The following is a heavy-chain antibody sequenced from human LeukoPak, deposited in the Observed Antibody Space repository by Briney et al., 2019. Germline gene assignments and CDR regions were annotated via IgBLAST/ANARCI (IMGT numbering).Heavy chain of an antibody. V-gene: IGHV1-2*02. J-gene: IGHJ3*02. D-gene: IGHD3-10*01. CDR3: ARVAPPNSGDVFYI. CDR2: INPNSGGT. CDR1: GYTFTGYY. Sequence: ASVKVSCKASGYTFTGYYMHWVRQAPGQGLEWMGWINPNSGGTNYAQKFQGRVTMTRDTSISTAYMELSRLRSDDTAVYYCARVAPPNSGDVFYIWGHGTMVTVSS.